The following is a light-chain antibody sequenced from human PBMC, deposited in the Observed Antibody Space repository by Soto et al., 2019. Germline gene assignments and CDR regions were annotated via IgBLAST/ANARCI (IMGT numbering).Light chain of an antibody. J-gene: IGKJ1*01. CDR1: QSVSSN. CDR2: GAS. Sequence: EIVMTQSPATLSVSPGERATLSRRASQSVSSNLAWYQQKPGQAPRLLIYGASTRATGIPARFSGSGSGTDFTLTISSLQSEDFAFYYCQQYNNWLWTFGQGTKVEIK. V-gene: IGKV3-15*01. CDR3: QQYNNWLWT.